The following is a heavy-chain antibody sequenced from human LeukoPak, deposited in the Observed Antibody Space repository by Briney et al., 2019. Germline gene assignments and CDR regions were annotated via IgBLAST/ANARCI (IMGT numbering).Heavy chain of an antibody. CDR2: ISAYNGNT. J-gene: IGHJ6*03. D-gene: IGHD5-12*01. CDR3: ARGIVATTLYYYYYMDV. CDR1: GYTFTSYG. Sequence: GASVKVSCKASGYTFTSYGISWVRQAPGQGLEWMGWISAYNGNTNYAQKLQGRVTMTTDTSTSTAYMELRSLRSDDTAVYYCARGIVATTLYYYYYMDVWGKGTTVTVSS. V-gene: IGHV1-18*01.